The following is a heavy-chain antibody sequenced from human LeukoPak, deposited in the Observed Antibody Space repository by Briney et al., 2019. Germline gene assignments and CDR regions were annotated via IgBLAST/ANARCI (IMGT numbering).Heavy chain of an antibody. CDR2: INWNGGST. CDR1: GFTFDDYG. D-gene: IGHD1-1*01. Sequence: GGSLRLSCAASGFTFDDYGMSWVRQAPGKGLEWVSGINWNGGSTGYADSVKGRFTISRDNAKNSLYLQMNSLRAEDTALYYCARKIMNDRYYYYMDVWGKGTTVTVSS. J-gene: IGHJ6*03. CDR3: ARKIMNDRYYYYMDV. V-gene: IGHV3-20*04.